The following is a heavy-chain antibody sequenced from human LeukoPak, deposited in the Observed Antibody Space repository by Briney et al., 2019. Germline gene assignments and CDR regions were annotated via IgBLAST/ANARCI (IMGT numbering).Heavy chain of an antibody. J-gene: IGHJ4*02. V-gene: IGHV3-30*03. CDR2: ISYDGSNK. CDR3: AREMTTVSFDY. CDR1: GFTFSSYG. Sequence: GGSLRLSCAASGFTFSSYGMHWVRQAPGKGLEWVAVISYDGSNKYYADSVKGRFTISRDNSKNTLYLQMNSLRAEDTAVYYCAREMTTVSFDYWGQGTLVTVSS. D-gene: IGHD4-17*01.